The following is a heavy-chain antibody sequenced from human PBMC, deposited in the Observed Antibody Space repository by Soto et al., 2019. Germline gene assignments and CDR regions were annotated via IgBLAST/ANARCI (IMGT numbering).Heavy chain of an antibody. CDR1: GFTFSSYS. CDR2: ISSSSSYI. J-gene: IGHJ4*02. V-gene: IGHV3-21*01. D-gene: IGHD5-12*01. Sequence: GGSLRLSCAASGFTFSSYSMNWVRQAPGKGLEWVSSISSSSSYIYYADSVKGRFTISRDNAKNSLYLQMNSLRAEDTAVYYCAGRSGDGYDPVDYWGQGTLVTVSS. CDR3: AGRSGDGYDPVDY.